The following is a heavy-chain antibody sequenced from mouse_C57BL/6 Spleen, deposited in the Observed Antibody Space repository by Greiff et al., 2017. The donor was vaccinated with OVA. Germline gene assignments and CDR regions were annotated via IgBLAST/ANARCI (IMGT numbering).Heavy chain of an antibody. CDR1: GYTFTSYW. V-gene: IGHV1-61*01. CDR3: ARGGYYGTDAMDY. Sequence: VQLKQPGAELVRPGSSVKLSCKASGYTFTSYWMDWVKQRPGQGLEWIGNIYPSDSETHYNQKFKDKATLTVDKSSSTAYMQLSSLTSEDSAVYYCARGGYYGTDAMDYWGQGTSVTVSS. D-gene: IGHD1-1*01. J-gene: IGHJ4*01. CDR2: IYPSDSET.